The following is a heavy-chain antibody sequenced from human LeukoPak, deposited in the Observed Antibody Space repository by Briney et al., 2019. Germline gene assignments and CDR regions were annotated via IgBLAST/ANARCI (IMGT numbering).Heavy chain of an antibody. D-gene: IGHD6-6*01. J-gene: IGHJ4*02. CDR2: IRGSGGGT. V-gene: IGHV3-23*01. Sequence: GGSLRLSCAASGFTFSSYGMSWVRQAPGKGLEWVSLIRGSGGGTSYAYADSVKGRFTISRDNSKNTLYLQMNSLRAEDTAVYYCARPHPYSSTSSFFDSWGQGTLVTVSS. CDR1: GFTFSSYG. CDR3: ARPHPYSSTSSFFDS.